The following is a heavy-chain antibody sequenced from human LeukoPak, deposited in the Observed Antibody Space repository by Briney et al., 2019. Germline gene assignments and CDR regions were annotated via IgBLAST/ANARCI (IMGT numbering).Heavy chain of an antibody. CDR1: GGSISSYY. Sequence: SETLSLTCTVSGGSISSYYWSWVRQPPGKGLEWIGYIYYSGSTNYNPSLKSRVTISVDTSKNQFSLKLSSVTAADTAVYYCARDEEGEGFDYWGQGTLVTVSS. CDR3: ARDEEGEGFDY. D-gene: IGHD1-26*01. CDR2: IYYSGST. V-gene: IGHV4-59*01. J-gene: IGHJ4*02.